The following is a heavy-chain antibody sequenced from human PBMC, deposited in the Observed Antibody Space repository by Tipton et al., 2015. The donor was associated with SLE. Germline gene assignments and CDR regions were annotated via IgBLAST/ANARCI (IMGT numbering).Heavy chain of an antibody. D-gene: IGHD2-2*01. J-gene: IGHJ6*02. Sequence: QLVQSGPEVKKPGTSVKVSCKASGGTFSSYAISWVRQAPGQGLEWMGWISAYNGNTNYAQKLQGRVTMTTDTSTSTAYMELRSLRSAVTAVYSCAMASAIVVVPAAKYCYYGMDVWGQGTTVTVSS. CDR2: ISAYNGNT. CDR1: GGTFSSYA. V-gene: IGHV1-18*01. CDR3: AMASAIVVVPAAKYCYYGMDV.